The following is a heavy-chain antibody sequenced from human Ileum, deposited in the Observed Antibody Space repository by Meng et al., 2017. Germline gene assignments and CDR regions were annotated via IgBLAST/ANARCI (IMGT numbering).Heavy chain of an antibody. J-gene: IGHJ5*02. D-gene: IGHD3-22*01. CDR3: AQPRITMTLGGFRTGWFDP. CDR1: AGSISSSSYY. CDR2: IYYSGST. Sequence: LQLQESGPGLVKPSETLSPTCTVSAGSISSSSYYWGWSRQPPGKGLEWIGSIYYSGSTYYNPSLKSRVTISVDTSKNQYSLKLSSVTAADTAVYYCAQPRITMTLGGFRTGWFDPWGQGTLVTVSS. V-gene: IGHV4-39*01.